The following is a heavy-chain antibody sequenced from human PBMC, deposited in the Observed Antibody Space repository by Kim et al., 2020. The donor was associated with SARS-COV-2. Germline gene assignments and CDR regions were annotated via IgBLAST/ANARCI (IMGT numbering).Heavy chain of an antibody. Sequence: SVKVSCKASGGTFSSYAISWVRQAPGQGLEWMGGIIPIFGTANYAQKFQGRVTITADESTSTAYMELSSLRSEDTAVYYCARPRAAAGTYYYYYYGMDVWGQGTTVTVSS. V-gene: IGHV1-69*13. CDR2: IIPIFGTA. CDR1: GGTFSSYA. CDR3: ARPRAAAGTYYYYYYGMDV. J-gene: IGHJ6*02. D-gene: IGHD6-13*01.